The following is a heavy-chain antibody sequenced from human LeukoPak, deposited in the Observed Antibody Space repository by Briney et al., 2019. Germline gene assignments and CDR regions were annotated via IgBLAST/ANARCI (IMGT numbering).Heavy chain of an antibody. D-gene: IGHD3-22*01. Sequence: GGSLRLSCAASGVTFSSYSMNWVRQAPGKGLEWVSSISSSSSYIYYADSVKGRFTISRDNAKNSLYLQMNSLRAEDTAVYYCAKALYYYDSSGYSVPHYWGQGTLVTVSS. CDR1: GVTFSSYS. J-gene: IGHJ4*02. V-gene: IGHV3-21*01. CDR3: AKALYYYDSSGYSVPHY. CDR2: ISSSSSYI.